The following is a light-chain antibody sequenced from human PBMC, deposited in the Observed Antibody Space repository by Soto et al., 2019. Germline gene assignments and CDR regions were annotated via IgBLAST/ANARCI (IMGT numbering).Light chain of an antibody. V-gene: IGLV2-14*03. CDR3: SSFTSNRIYV. CDR2: GVT. CDR1: HNDIGTYDY. J-gene: IGLJ1*01. Sequence: QSALTQPPSVSGTPGQSITICCTGNHNDIGTYDYVSWYQQHPGRAPRLLIHGVTTRPSGISGRFSASKSGLTASLTISGLQPEDEADYYCSSFTSNRIYVFGPGSKVTGL.